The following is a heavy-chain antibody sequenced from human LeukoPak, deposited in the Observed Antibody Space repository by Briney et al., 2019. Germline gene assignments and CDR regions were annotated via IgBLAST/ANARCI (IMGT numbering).Heavy chain of an antibody. CDR3: ARVRGGYCSSTSCYLGY. D-gene: IGHD2-2*01. CDR1: GYTFTSYG. CDR2: ISAYNGNT. V-gene: IGHV1-18*04. J-gene: IGHJ4*02. Sequence: GASEKVSCKASGYTFTSYGISWVRQAPGQGLEWMGWISAYNGNTNYAQKLQGRVTMTTDTSTSTAYMELRSLRSDDTAVYYCARVRGGYCSSTSCYLGYWGQGTLVTVSS.